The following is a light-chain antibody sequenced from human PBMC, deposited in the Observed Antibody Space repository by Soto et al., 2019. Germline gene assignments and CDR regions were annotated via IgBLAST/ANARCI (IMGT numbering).Light chain of an antibody. CDR1: QSVSSSY. J-gene: IGKJ1*01. CDR2: GAS. Sequence: EIGLTQSPGTLSLSPGERATLSCRASQSVSSSYLAWYQQKPGQAPRLLIYGASSRATGIPDRFSGSGSGTDFTLTISSLEPEDFAVYYCQQYGSSPWPFGPGTKVEIK. V-gene: IGKV3-20*01. CDR3: QQYGSSPWP.